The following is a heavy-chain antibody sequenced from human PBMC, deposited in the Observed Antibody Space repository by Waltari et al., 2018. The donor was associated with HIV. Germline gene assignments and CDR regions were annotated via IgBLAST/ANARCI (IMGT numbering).Heavy chain of an antibody. CDR2: VNTANGHK. CDR3: AREMSLIRVIAVAMDV. V-gene: IGHV1-3*05. J-gene: IGHJ6*02. D-gene: IGHD6-19*01. Sequence: VQLVQSGAEEKRPGASVKISCQASGYSFTSHAIHWVGQAPGQRLEWVGWVNTANGHKKEAPNFKGRVTITRDTSATTASMELNSLRSEDTAVYYCAREMSLIRVIAVAMDVWGQGTTVTVSS. CDR1: GYSFTSHA.